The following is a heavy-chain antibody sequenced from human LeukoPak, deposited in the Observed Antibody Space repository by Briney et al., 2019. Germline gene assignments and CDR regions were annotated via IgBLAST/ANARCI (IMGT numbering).Heavy chain of an antibody. J-gene: IGHJ3*02. D-gene: IGHD4-17*01. CDR1: GFTFSSYG. Sequence: GGSLRLSCAASGFTFSSYGMHWVRQAPGKGLGWVAVISYDGSNKYYADSVKGRFTISRDNSKNTLYLQMNSLRAEDTAVYYCAKVGMTTVTSDAFDIWGQGTMVTVSS. V-gene: IGHV3-30*18. CDR2: ISYDGSNK. CDR3: AKVGMTTVTSDAFDI.